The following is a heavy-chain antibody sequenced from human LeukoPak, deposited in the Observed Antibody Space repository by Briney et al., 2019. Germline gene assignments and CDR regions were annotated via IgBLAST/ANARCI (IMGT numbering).Heavy chain of an antibody. CDR1: GFTFTSYS. D-gene: IGHD1-26*01. Sequence: GGSLRLPCAASGFTFTSYSMNWVRQAPGKGLEWVSTISGGGGSTYYADSVKGRFTISRDNSKNTLYLQVNSLRAEDTAVYYCAKGGKWDVTPFDYWGQGTLVTVSS. J-gene: IGHJ4*02. CDR3: AKGGKWDVTPFDY. CDR2: ISGGGGST. V-gene: IGHV3-23*01.